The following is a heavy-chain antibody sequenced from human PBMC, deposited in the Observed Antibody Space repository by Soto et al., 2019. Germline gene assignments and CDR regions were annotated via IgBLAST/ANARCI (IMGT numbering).Heavy chain of an antibody. CDR1: GGSFSGYQ. Sequence: QVQLQQWGAGLLKPSETLSLTCAVYGGSFSGYQWSWIRQTPGKGLEWIGEINDSGNINYNPSLRSRVTILVDTAKKQISLKLSSVTAADTAFYFCARGLILWFGELSRRGGYYSYFDVGGKGTTVTVSS. J-gene: IGHJ6*03. CDR3: ARGLILWFGELSRRGGYYSYFDV. V-gene: IGHV4-34*01. CDR2: INDSGNI. D-gene: IGHD3-10*01.